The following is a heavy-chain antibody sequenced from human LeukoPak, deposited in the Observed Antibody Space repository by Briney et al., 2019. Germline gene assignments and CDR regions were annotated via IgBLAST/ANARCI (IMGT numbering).Heavy chain of an antibody. J-gene: IGHJ3*02. CDR2: IYKNGGT. CDR3: ARARTYWNPRAFDI. V-gene: IGHV4-59*12. Sequence: WETLSLTCTVSGGSISNYYSTWIRQSPGKGLEWIGYIYKNGGTNYNPSLKSRVTISVDTSKNQFSLKLSSVTAADTAVYYCARARTYWNPRAFDIWGQGTMVTVSS. CDR1: GGSISNYY. D-gene: IGHD1-1*01.